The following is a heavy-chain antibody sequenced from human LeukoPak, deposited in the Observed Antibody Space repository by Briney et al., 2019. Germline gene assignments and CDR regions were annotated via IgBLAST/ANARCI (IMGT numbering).Heavy chain of an antibody. Sequence: GGSLRLSCAVSGFTFSSYWMSWVRQAPGKGLEWVANIKQDGSEKYYVDSVKGRFTISRDNAKNSLYLQMNSLRAEDTAVYYCARPSEHSSGWTYYFDYWGQGTLVTVSS. V-gene: IGHV3-7*01. CDR1: GFTFSSYW. CDR2: IKQDGSEK. CDR3: ARPSEHSSGWTYYFDY. J-gene: IGHJ4*02. D-gene: IGHD6-19*01.